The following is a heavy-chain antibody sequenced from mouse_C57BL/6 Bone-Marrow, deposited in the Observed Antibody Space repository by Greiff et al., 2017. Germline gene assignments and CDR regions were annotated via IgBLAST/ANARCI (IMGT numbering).Heavy chain of an antibody. V-gene: IGHV14-4*01. CDR2: IDPENGDT. D-gene: IGHD5-1*01. CDR3: TTLTYYFDY. CDR1: GFNIKDDY. J-gene: IGHJ2*01. Sequence: VQLQQSGAELVRPGASVKLSCTASGFNIKDDYMHWVKQRPEQGLEWIGWIDPENGDTEYASKFQGKATITADTSSNAAYLQLSSLTSEDTAVYYCTTLTYYFDYWGQGTTLTVSS.